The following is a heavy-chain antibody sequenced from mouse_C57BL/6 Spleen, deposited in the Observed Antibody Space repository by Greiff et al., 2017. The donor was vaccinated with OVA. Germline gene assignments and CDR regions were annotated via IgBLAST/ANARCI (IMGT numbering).Heavy chain of an antibody. CDR2: INPYNGGT. CDR3: ARSDGYYGGYYFDY. V-gene: IGHV1-19*01. Sequence: VQLQQSGPVLVKPGASVKMSCKASGYTFTDYYMNWVKQSHGKSLEWIGVINPYNGGTSYNQKFKGQATLTVDKSSSTAYMELNSLTSEDSAVYYCARSDGYYGGYYFDYWGQGTTLTVSS. CDR1: GYTFTDYY. J-gene: IGHJ2*01. D-gene: IGHD2-3*01.